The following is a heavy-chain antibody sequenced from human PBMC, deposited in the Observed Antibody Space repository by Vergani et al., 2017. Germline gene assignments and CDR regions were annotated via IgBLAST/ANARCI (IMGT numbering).Heavy chain of an antibody. CDR1: GYSLGRGFY. Sequence: QVRLEESGPGLVKPSETLSLTCSVSGYSLGRGFYWAWIRQSPGEGLQWFTSIHNRGKTYHNPSLKSRVSVSLDTSKNRFSLNLTSVTATHTAVYYCAISQGDYWYFDLWGPGSLVTVSS. V-gene: IGHV4-38-2*01. J-gene: IGHJ2*01. CDR3: AISQGDYWYFDL. CDR2: IHNRGKT. D-gene: IGHD2-21*01.